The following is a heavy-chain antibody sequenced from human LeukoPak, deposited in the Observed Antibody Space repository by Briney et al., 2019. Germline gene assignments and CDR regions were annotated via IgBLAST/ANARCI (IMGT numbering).Heavy chain of an antibody. CDR1: GFTFSSYG. CDR2: ISYDGSNK. D-gene: IGHD3-10*01. Sequence: QAGRSLRLSCAASGFTFSSYGMHWVRQAPGKGLEWVAVISYDGSNKYYADSVKGRFTISRDNSKNTLYLQMNSLRAEDTAVYYCAKDDNYYGSGSYVIDYWGQGTLVTVSS. CDR3: AKDDNYYGSGSYVIDY. J-gene: IGHJ4*02. V-gene: IGHV3-30*18.